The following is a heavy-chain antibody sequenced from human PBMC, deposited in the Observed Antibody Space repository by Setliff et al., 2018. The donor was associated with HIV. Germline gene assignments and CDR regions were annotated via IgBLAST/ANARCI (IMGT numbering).Heavy chain of an antibody. Sequence: PSETLSLTCTVSGGSVSSSDYYWGWIRQPPGKGLEWIGSIYYSGGTYFTPSLKSRVTLSVDTSRNHFSLKLSSVTAADTAVYYCARHGLAGATVDYWGQGTLVTVSS. CDR3: ARHGLAGATVDY. CDR2: IYYSGGT. D-gene: IGHD1-26*01. V-gene: IGHV4-39*01. CDR1: GGSVSSSDYY. J-gene: IGHJ4*02.